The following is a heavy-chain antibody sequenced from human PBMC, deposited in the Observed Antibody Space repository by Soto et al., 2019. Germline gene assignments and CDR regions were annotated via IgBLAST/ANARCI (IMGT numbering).Heavy chain of an antibody. J-gene: IGHJ2*01. D-gene: IGHD4-17*01. CDR3: ARDYGDYSPWYFDL. Sequence: QVQLVQSGAEVKKPGASVKVSCKASGYTFTSYGISWVRQAPGQGLEWMGWISAYNGNTNYAQKLQGRVPMTTDTSTSTAYRELRSRSSDDTAVYYCARDYGDYSPWYFDLWGRGTLVTVSS. V-gene: IGHV1-18*01. CDR1: GYTFTSYG. CDR2: ISAYNGNT.